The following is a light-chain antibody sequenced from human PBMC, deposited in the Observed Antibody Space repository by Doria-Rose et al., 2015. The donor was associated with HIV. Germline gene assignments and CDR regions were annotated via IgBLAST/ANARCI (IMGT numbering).Light chain of an antibody. CDR3: HQYGTSWT. V-gene: IGKV3-20*01. CDR1: QSFSSTY. Sequence: TQSPGTLSLSPGERATLSCRASQSFSSTYLAWYQQKPGQAHSLLIYDGSTSATGIPDRFSASGSWTDFTLTINRLEPEDFALYYCHQYGTSWTFGQGTKVEI. J-gene: IGKJ1*01. CDR2: DGS.